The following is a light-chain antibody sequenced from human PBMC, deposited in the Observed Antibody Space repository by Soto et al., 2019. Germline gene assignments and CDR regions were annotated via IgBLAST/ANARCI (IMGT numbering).Light chain of an antibody. CDR3: AAWDDTVSGLV. Sequence: QSVLTQSPSASGTPGQRVTISCSGSSANIGRNYVCWYQQFPGTAPRLLMYRADQRPSGVPDRFSGSKSGTSASLAISGLRSEDEAAYYCAAWDDTVSGLVFGGGTKLTVL. V-gene: IGLV1-47*01. J-gene: IGLJ2*01. CDR2: RAD. CDR1: SANIGRNY.